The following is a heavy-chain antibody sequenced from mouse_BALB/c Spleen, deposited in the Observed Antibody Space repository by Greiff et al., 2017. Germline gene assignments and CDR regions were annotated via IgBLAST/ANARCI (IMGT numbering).Heavy chain of an antibody. CDR1: GFDFSRYW. V-gene: IGHV4-1*02. CDR3: ARRLGYGSSPYYYAMDY. Sequence: EVKLMESGGGLVKPGGSLKLSCAASGFDFSRYWMSWVRQAPGKGLEWIGEINPDSSTINYTPSLKDKFIISRDNAKNTLYLQMSKVRSEDTALYYCARRLGYGSSPYYYAMDYWGQGTSVTVSS. D-gene: IGHD1-1*01. J-gene: IGHJ4*01. CDR2: INPDSSTI.